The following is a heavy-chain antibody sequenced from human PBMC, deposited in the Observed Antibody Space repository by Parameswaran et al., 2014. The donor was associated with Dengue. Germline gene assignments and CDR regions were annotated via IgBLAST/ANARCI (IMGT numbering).Heavy chain of an antibody. Sequence: VRQMPGKGLEWMGIIYPGDSDTRYSPSFQGQVTISADKSISTAYLQWSSLKASDTAMYYCARLSGSGSFDAFDIWGQGTMVTVSS. V-gene: IGHV5-51*01. D-gene: IGHD3-10*01. J-gene: IGHJ3*02. CDR2: IYPGDSDT. CDR3: ARLSGSGSFDAFDI.